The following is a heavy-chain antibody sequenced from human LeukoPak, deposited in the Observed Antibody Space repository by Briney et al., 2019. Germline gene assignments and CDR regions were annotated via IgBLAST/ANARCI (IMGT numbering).Heavy chain of an antibody. CDR3: ARGGVVGALLWTYYYYGMDV. CDR2: ISYDGSNK. J-gene: IGHJ6*02. Sequence: GRSLRLSCAASGFTFSSYAMHWVRQAPGKGLEWVAVISYDGSNKYYADSVKGRFTISRDNSKNTLYLQMNSLRAEDTAVYYCARGGVVGALLWTYYYYGMDVWGQGTTVTVSS. CDR1: GFTFSSYA. D-gene: IGHD1-26*01. V-gene: IGHV3-30*04.